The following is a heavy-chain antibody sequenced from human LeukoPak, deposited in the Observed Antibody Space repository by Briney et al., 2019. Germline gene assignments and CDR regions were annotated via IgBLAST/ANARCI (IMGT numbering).Heavy chain of an antibody. Sequence: SVKVSCKASGYTFTSYAISWVRQAPGQGLEWMGGIIPIFGTANYAQKFQGRVTITADESTSTAYMELSSLRSEDTAVYYCARDHPPATGTAWFDPWGQGTLVTVSS. J-gene: IGHJ5*02. CDR1: GYTFTSYA. CDR2: IIPIFGTA. V-gene: IGHV1-69*13. D-gene: IGHD6-13*01. CDR3: ARDHPPATGTAWFDP.